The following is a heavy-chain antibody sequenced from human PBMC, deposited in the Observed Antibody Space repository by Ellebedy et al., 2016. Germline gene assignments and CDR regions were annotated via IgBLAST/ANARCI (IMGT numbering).Heavy chain of an antibody. CDR2: IYPGDSDT. CDR1: GYSFTSYW. Sequence: GESLKISCKGSGYSFTSYWIGWVRQMPGKGLEWMGIIYPGDSDTRYSPSFQGQVTISADKSISTAYLQWSSLKASDTAMYYCARPGGDYFGTRKASWGYFEYYFDYWGQGTLVTVSS. V-gene: IGHV5-51*01. CDR3: ARPGGDYFGTRKASWGYFEYYFDY. D-gene: IGHD4-17*01. J-gene: IGHJ4*02.